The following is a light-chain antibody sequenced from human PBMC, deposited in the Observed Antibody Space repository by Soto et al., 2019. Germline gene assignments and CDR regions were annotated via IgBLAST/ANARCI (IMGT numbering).Light chain of an antibody. J-gene: IGLJ2*01. V-gene: IGLV1-40*01. CDR2: GNS. CDR1: SSNIGAGYD. Sequence: QSVLTQPPSVSGAPGQRVTISCTGSSSNIGAGYDVHWYQQLPGTAPKLLIYGNSNRPSGVPDRFSGSKSGTSASLAITGLHAEDEAYYYCQSYDSSLSGSVVFGGGTKVTVL. CDR3: QSYDSSLSGSVV.